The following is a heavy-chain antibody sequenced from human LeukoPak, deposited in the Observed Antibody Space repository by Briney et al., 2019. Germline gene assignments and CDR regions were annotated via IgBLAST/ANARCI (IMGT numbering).Heavy chain of an antibody. J-gene: IGHJ6*02. CDR1: GFTFGSYW. CDR2: INSDGSST. V-gene: IGHV3-74*01. D-gene: IGHD3-10*02. Sequence: GGSLRLSCAASGFTFGSYWMHWVRQAPGKGLVWVSHINSDGSSTNYADSVKGRFTISRDNAKNTLYLQMNSLRAEDTAVYYCARDVRSLMDVWGQGTTVTVS. CDR3: ARDVRSLMDV.